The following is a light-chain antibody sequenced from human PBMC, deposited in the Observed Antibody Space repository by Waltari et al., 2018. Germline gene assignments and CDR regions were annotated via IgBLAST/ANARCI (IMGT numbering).Light chain of an antibody. V-gene: IGKV3-11*01. CDR2: DAS. CDR3: QQRSNWPQYT. J-gene: IGKJ2*01. Sequence: EIVLTQSPATLSLSPGERAPLSCRASQSVSTYLAWYQQKPGQAPRLLIHDASNRATGIPARFSGSGSGTDFTLTISSLEPEDSATYYCQQRSNWPQYTFGRGTKLEIK. CDR1: QSVSTY.